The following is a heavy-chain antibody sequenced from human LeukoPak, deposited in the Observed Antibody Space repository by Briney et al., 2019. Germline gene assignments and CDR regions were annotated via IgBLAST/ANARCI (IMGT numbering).Heavy chain of an antibody. CDR3: ARHLRLITMVRGVIDY. D-gene: IGHD3-10*01. J-gene: IGHJ4*02. CDR2: ISSSGSTI. Sequence: GGSLRLSCAASGFTFSSYEMNWVRQAPGKGLEWVSYISSSGSTIYYADSVKGRFTISRDNAKNSLYLQMNSLRAEDTAVYYCARHLRLITMVRGVIDYWGQGTLVTVSS. CDR1: GFTFSSYE. V-gene: IGHV3-48*03.